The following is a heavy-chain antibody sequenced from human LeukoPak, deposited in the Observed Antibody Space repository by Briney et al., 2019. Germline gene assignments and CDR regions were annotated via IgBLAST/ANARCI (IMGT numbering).Heavy chain of an antibody. J-gene: IGHJ4*02. D-gene: IGHD3-16*01. Sequence: PSETLSLTCAVSGDSITRGGYYWSRIRQHPGKGLEWIGYIYFSGATFYNPSLKSRITISLDTSKQRFSLELKSLTAADTAVYYCAREKSVEIGFSYVEYWGPGALVTVSS. CDR2: IYFSGAT. CDR1: GDSITRGGYY. V-gene: IGHV4-31*11. CDR3: AREKSVEIGFSYVEY.